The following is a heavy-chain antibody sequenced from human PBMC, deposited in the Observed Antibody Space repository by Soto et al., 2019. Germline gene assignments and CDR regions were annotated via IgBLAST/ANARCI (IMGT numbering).Heavy chain of an antibody. V-gene: IGHV4-39*01. J-gene: IGHJ4*01. CDR2: IFYSGST. D-gene: IGHD1-26*01. CDR3: ARRRYGGTNTVGIDY. CDR1: GSSISFNNCS. Sequence: SETLTFTCTLSGSSISFNNCSWTWVRPTPGQGLEWICSIFYSGSTYYSPSLDSRVIISVDTSNSRFSLRLSSVTAADTAVYYCARRRYGGTNTVGIDYWGQGTLVTVSS.